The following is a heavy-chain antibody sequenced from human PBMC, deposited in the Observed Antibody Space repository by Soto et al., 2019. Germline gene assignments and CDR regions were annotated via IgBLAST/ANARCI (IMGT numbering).Heavy chain of an antibody. D-gene: IGHD1-26*01. V-gene: IGHV4-59*08. CDR2: IYYSGST. CDR3: ARRYGSAIDY. CDR1: GGSISRYY. Sequence: KSSETLSLTCTVSGGSISRYYWSWIRQPPGKGLEWIGYIYYSGSTNYNPSLKSRVTISVDTSKNQFSLKLSSVTAADTAVYYCARRYGSAIDYWGQGTLVTVSS. J-gene: IGHJ4*02.